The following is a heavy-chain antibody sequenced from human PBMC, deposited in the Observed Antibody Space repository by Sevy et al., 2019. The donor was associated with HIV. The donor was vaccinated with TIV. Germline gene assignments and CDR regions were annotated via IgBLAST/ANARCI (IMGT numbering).Heavy chain of an antibody. CDR3: ARVSGYSYGYFYFDY. Sequence: GGYLRLSCAASGFTFSSYWMSWVRQAPGKGLEWVANIKQDGSEKYYVDSVKGRFTISRDNAKNSLYLQMNSLRAEDTAVYYCARVSGYSYGYFYFDYWGQGTLVTVSS. V-gene: IGHV3-7*01. J-gene: IGHJ4*02. CDR2: IKQDGSEK. CDR1: GFTFSSYW. D-gene: IGHD5-18*01.